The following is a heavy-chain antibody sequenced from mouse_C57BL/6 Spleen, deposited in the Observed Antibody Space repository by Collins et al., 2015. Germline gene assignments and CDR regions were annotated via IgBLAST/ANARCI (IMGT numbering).Heavy chain of an antibody. Sequence: DVQLQEPGPGLVKPSQPLSLTCTVTGYSITSDYAWNWIRQFPGNKLEWMGYISYSGSTSYNPSLKSRISITRDTSKNQFFLQLNSVTTEDTATYYCARRPYYFDYWGQGTTLTVSS. CDR1: GYSITSDYA. CDR3: ARRPYYFDY. V-gene: IGHV3-2*02. J-gene: IGHJ2*01. CDR2: ISYSGST.